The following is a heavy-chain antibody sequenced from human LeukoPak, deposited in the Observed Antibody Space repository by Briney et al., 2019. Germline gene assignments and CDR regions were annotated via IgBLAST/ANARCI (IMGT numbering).Heavy chain of an antibody. V-gene: IGHV4-39*01. J-gene: IGHJ4*02. CDR3: ARQRRLELPDY. CDR1: GGSISSSTYY. D-gene: IGHD3-16*01. CDR2: ISYSGNI. Sequence: SETLSLTCTVSGGSISSSTYYWGWIRQPPGKGLEWIGSISYSGNIYYNPSLKSRVTISVDTSKNQFSLKLSSVTAADTAVYYCARQRRLELPDYWGQGTLVTVS.